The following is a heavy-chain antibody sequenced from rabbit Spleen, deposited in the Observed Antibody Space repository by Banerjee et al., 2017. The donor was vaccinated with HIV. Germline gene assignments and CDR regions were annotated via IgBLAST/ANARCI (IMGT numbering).Heavy chain of an antibody. J-gene: IGHJ3*01. Sequence: QSLEESGGGLVNPGASLTLTCTASGFTISSSEWMYWVRQAPGKGLELIGCIRINSGRTYYANWAKGRFTISKASSTVDLKMTSLTAADTATYFCARSVGYATELDLWGQGTLVTVS. V-gene: IGHV1S40*01. D-gene: IGHD6-1*01. CDR2: IRINSGRT. CDR3: ARSVGYATELDL. CDR1: GFTISSSEW.